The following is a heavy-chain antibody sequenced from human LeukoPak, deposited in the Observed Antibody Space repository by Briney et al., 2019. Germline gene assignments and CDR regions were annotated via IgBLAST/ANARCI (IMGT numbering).Heavy chain of an antibody. CDR1: GFTFSTYS. Sequence: GGSLRLSCAASGFTFSTYSMTWVRQGPGKGLEWVSSIYPSGDSTFYADSVKGRFTISRDNSKNTLYLQMSRMRTEDTAIYYCAKDVVPDSGWDIDYWGQGTLVTVSS. CDR2: IYPSGDST. CDR3: AKDVVPDSGWDIDY. V-gene: IGHV3-23*01. J-gene: IGHJ4*02. D-gene: IGHD6-19*01.